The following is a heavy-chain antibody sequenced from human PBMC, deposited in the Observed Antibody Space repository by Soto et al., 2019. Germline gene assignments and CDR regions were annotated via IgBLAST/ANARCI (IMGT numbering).Heavy chain of an antibody. J-gene: IGHJ5*02. CDR2: IIPIFGTA. Sequence: QVQLVQSGAEVKKPGSSVKVSCKASGGTFSSYAISWVRQAPGQGLEWMGGIIPIFGTANYAQKFQGRVTITADESTSTAYMELSSLRSEDTAVYYCAGDGDIAAAGTPWFDPWGQGTLVTVSS. CDR3: AGDGDIAAAGTPWFDP. CDR1: GGTFSSYA. V-gene: IGHV1-69*12. D-gene: IGHD6-13*01.